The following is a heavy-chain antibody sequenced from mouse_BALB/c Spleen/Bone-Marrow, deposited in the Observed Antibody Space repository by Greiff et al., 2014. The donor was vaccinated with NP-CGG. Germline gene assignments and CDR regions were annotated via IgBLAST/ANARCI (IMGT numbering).Heavy chain of an antibody. CDR2: ISDGGGYT. CDR3: ARSGERYGAMDY. V-gene: IGHV5-4*02. D-gene: IGHD2-10*02. Sequence: DVKLVESGGGLVKPGGSLKLSCAASGFTFSDYYMYWVRQTPEKRLEWVATISDGGGYTYYPDSVWGRFTISRDNAKNNLYLQMSSQKSEDTAMYYCARSGERYGAMDYWGQGTSVNVFS. CDR1: GFTFSDYY. J-gene: IGHJ4*01.